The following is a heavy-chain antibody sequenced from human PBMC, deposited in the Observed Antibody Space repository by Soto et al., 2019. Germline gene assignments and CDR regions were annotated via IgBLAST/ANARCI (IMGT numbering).Heavy chain of an antibody. CDR1: GGSISSSSYY. D-gene: IGHD6-19*01. CDR3: ARVVNDRGRSSGPTKGQYFDY. V-gene: IGHV4-39*01. Sequence: PSETLSLTCTVSGGSISSSSYYWGWIRQPPGKGLEWIGSIYYSGSTYYNPSLKSRLTISVDTSKNQFSLKLSSVTAADTAVYYCARVVNDRGRSSGPTKGQYFDYWGQGTLVTVSS. CDR2: IYYSGST. J-gene: IGHJ4*02.